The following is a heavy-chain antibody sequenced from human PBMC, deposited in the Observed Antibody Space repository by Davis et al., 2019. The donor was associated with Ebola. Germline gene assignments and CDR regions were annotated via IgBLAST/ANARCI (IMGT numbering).Heavy chain of an antibody. CDR3: ARGLLWFGELSHYFDY. Sequence: ASVKVSCKASGYTFTIYGLSWVRQAPGQGLEWMGWISAHNGNTNYAQKVQGRVTMTTDTSTSTGYMELRSLRSDDTAVYYCARGLLWFGELSHYFDYWGQGTLVAVSS. D-gene: IGHD3-10*01. J-gene: IGHJ4*02. CDR2: ISAHNGNT. CDR1: GYTFTIYG. V-gene: IGHV1-18*04.